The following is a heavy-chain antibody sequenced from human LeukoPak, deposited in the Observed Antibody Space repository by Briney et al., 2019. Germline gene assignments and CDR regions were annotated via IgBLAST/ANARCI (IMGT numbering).Heavy chain of an antibody. CDR3: VRGYSFGPYGMYA. D-gene: IGHD3-3*01. CDR2: ISDSGGST. Sequence: GGSLRLSCSASGFPFNSYAMHWVRQAPGKGLEYVSAISDSGGSTYYADSVKGRFTISRDNSKNTLYLQMSSLRAEDTAVYFCVRGYSFGPYGMYARGQGTTVTVSS. CDR1: GFPFNSYA. J-gene: IGHJ6*02. V-gene: IGHV3-64D*09.